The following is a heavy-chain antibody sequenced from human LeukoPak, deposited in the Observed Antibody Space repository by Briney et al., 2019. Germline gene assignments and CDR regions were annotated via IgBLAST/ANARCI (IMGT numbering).Heavy chain of an antibody. CDR3: ARGRGVDY. CDR1: GFTFSTYW. Sequence: GGSLRRSCAASGFTFSTYWMHWVRQAPGKGLVWVSHINSYGSSTSYADSVKGRFTTSRDNAKNTLYLQMNSLRAEDTAVYYCARGRGVDYWGQGTLVTVSS. J-gene: IGHJ4*02. CDR2: INSYGSST. V-gene: IGHV3-74*01.